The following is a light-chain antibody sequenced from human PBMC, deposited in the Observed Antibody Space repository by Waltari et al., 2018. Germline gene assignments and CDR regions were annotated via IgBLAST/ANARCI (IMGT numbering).Light chain of an antibody. Sequence: QSLLTQPPSISGAPGQRVTISCSGGSSTIGRTRVNWYAQVPGPTPKLLMYRSDQRPSGVSDRFSGSKSGTSASLAITGLLSADEADYICATWDDSLNAWIFGGGTRLTVL. CDR2: RSD. V-gene: IGLV1-44*01. CDR1: SSTIGRTR. J-gene: IGLJ2*01. CDR3: ATWDDSLNAWI.